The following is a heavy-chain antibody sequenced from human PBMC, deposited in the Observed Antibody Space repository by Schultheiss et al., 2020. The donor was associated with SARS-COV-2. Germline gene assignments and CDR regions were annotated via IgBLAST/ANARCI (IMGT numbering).Heavy chain of an antibody. J-gene: IGHJ3*02. Sequence: GGSLRLSCAASGFTFDDYAMHWVRQAPGKGLEWVSGISWNSGSIGYADSVKGRFTISRDNSKNTLYLQMNSLRAEDTAVYYCAKDGYDMSTRAFDIWGQGTMVTVSS. V-gene: IGHV3-9*01. CDR1: GFTFDDYA. CDR3: AKDGYDMSTRAFDI. D-gene: IGHD3-9*01. CDR2: ISWNSGSI.